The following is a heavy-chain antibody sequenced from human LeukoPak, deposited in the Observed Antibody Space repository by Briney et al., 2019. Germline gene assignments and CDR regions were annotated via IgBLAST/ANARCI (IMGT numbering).Heavy chain of an antibody. CDR3: ARGGAWAYYFDY. J-gene: IGHJ4*02. CDR2: IYYSGTT. Sequence: PSETLSLTCTDSGGSISSYYWSWIRQPPGKGLEWIGQIYYSGTTYYNPSLKSRVTISIDTSKNQFSLRLSPVTAADTAVYFCARGGAWAYYFDYWGQGTLVTVSS. CDR1: GGSISSYY. V-gene: IGHV4-59*01. D-gene: IGHD3-16*01.